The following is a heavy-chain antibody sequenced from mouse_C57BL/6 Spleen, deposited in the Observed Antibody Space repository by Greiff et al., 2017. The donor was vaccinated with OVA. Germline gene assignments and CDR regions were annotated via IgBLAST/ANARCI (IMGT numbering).Heavy chain of an antibody. Sequence: QVQLQQPGAELVKPGASVKMSCKASGYTFTSYWITWVKQRPGQGLEWIGDIYPGSGSTNYNEKFKSKATLTVDTSSSTAYMQLSSLTSEDSAVYYWARAYDGYYPFDYWGQGTTLTVSS. J-gene: IGHJ2*01. V-gene: IGHV1-55*01. CDR2: IYPGSGST. CDR1: GYTFTSYW. CDR3: ARAYDGYYPFDY. D-gene: IGHD2-3*01.